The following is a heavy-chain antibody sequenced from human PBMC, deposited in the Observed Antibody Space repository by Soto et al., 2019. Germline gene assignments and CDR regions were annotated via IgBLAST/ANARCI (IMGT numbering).Heavy chain of an antibody. V-gene: IGHV1-18*04. CDR2: ISAYNGNT. J-gene: IGHJ4*02. Sequence: GASVKVSCKASGYTFTSYGISWVRRAPGQGLEWMGWISAYNGNTNYAQKLQGRVTMTTDTSTSTAYMELRSLRSDDTAVYYCASWGGYCSGGSCPIDFDYWGQGTLVTVSS. D-gene: IGHD2-15*01. CDR3: ASWGGYCSGGSCPIDFDY. CDR1: GYTFTSYG.